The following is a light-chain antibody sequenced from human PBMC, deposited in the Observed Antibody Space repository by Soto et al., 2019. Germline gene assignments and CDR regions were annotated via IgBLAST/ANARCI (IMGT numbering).Light chain of an antibody. Sequence: QSALTQPASVSGSPGQSITISCTGTSSDVGSYNLVSWYQQHPGKVPKLMIYEVTKRPSGVSNRFSGSKSGNTASLTISGLQAEDAADYHCCSYAGSSTYVIFGGGTKLTVL. J-gene: IGLJ2*01. V-gene: IGLV2-23*02. CDR1: SSDVGSYNL. CDR2: EVT. CDR3: CSYAGSSTYVI.